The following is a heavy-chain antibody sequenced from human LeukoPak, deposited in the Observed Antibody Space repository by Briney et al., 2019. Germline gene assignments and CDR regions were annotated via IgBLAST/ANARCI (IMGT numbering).Heavy chain of an antibody. D-gene: IGHD6-19*01. CDR2: IYYSGST. J-gene: IGHJ4*02. V-gene: IGHV4-39*07. Sequence: SETLSLTCTVSGGSISSSSYYWGWIRQPPGKGLEWIGSIYYSGSTYYNPSLKSRVTISVDTSKNQFSLKLSSVTAADTAVYYCARFGSGWWYNDYWGQGTLVTVSS. CDR3: ARFGSGWWYNDY. CDR1: GGSISSSSYY.